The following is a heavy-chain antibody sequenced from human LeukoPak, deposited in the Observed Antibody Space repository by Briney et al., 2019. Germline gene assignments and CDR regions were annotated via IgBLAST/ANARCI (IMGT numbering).Heavy chain of an antibody. Sequence: GRSLRPSCAAAGSTFSSYAMSCGRQAPGERLGWPAVISYGGSKKYYADSVKGRFTISRDNSKNTLYLQMNRLRGEDTAVYYCARDQTGTYNVDSWGQGTLVTVSS. CDR1: GSTFSSYA. CDR3: ARDQTGTYNVDS. D-gene: IGHD1-26*01. V-gene: IGHV3-30*04. CDR2: ISYGGSKK. J-gene: IGHJ4*02.